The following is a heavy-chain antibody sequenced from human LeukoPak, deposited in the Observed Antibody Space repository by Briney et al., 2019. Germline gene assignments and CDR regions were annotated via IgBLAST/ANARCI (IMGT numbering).Heavy chain of an antibody. CDR2: ISYDGSNK. CDR1: GFTFSSYG. D-gene: IGHD3-10*01. V-gene: IGHV3-30*18. CDR3: AKDVDPFGSGSYVEGFDY. J-gene: IGHJ4*02. Sequence: PGGSLGLSCAASGFTFSSYGMHWVRQAPGKGLEWVAVISYDGSNKYYADSVKGRFTISRDNSKNTLYLQMNSLRAEDTAVYYCAKDVDPFGSGSYVEGFDYWGQGTLVTVSS.